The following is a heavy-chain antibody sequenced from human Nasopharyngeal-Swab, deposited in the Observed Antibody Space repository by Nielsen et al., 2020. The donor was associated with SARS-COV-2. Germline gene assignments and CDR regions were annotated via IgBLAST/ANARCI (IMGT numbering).Heavy chain of an antibody. CDR2: ISYDGSNK. Sequence: GESLKISCAASGFTFSSYAMHWVRQAPGKGLEWVAVISYDGSNKYYADSVKGRFTISRDNSKNTLYLQMNSLRAEDTAVYYCARPLTGYYYFDHWGQGTLVTVSS. D-gene: IGHD3-9*01. CDR3: ARPLTGYYYFDH. J-gene: IGHJ4*02. V-gene: IGHV3-30*04. CDR1: GFTFSSYA.